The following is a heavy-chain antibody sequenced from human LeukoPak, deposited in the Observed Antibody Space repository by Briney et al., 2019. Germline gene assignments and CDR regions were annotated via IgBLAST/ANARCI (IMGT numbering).Heavy chain of an antibody. CDR1: GYTSTSYA. Sequence: ASVKASCKASGYTSTSYAMHWVRQAPGQRLEWMGWINAGNGNTKYSQKFQGRVTITRDTSASTAYMELSSLRSEDTAVYYCARDMTRSSGCPDYWGQGTLVTVSS. V-gene: IGHV1-3*01. J-gene: IGHJ4*02. CDR3: ARDMTRSSGCPDY. CDR2: INAGNGNT. D-gene: IGHD6-19*01.